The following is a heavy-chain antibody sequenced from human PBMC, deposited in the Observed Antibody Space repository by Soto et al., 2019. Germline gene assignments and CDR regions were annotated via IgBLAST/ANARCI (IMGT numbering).Heavy chain of an antibody. V-gene: IGHV3-23*01. J-gene: IGHJ4*02. Sequence: PGGSLRLSCAASGFTFSSYAMSWVRQAPGKGLEWVSGISGSGGSTYYADSVKGRFTISRDNSKNTLYLQMNSLRAEDTAVYYCAKDGTRVEWGLHFDYWGQGTPVTVSS. CDR1: GFTFSSYA. CDR3: AKDGTRVEWGLHFDY. CDR2: ISGSGGST. D-gene: IGHD1-26*01.